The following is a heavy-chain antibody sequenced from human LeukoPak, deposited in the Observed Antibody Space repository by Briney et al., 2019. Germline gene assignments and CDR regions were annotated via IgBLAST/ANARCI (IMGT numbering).Heavy chain of an antibody. CDR3: ARESSSLHYFDY. Sequence: SVKVSCNASGGTFSSYAISWVRQAPGQVLEWMGRIIPILCIANYAQKFQGRVTITADKSTSTAYMELSSLRSEDTAVYYCARESSSLHYFDYWGQGTLVTVSS. CDR1: GGTFSSYA. J-gene: IGHJ4*02. D-gene: IGHD6-13*01. CDR2: IIPILCIA. V-gene: IGHV1-69*04.